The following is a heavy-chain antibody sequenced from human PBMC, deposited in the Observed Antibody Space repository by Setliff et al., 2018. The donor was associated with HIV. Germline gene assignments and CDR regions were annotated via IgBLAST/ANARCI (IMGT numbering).Heavy chain of an antibody. Sequence: KPSETLSLTCTVSGGSMSRGGYYWSWIRQHPGKGLEWIGYISYSGSTYYNPSLKSRVTISVDTSKNQFSLKLSSVTAADTAVYYCASGYKYYYDSSHENAFDIWGQGTMVTVSS. CDR3: ASGYKYYYDSSHENAFDI. J-gene: IGHJ3*02. V-gene: IGHV4-31*03. CDR2: ISYSGST. D-gene: IGHD3-22*01. CDR1: GGSMSRGGYY.